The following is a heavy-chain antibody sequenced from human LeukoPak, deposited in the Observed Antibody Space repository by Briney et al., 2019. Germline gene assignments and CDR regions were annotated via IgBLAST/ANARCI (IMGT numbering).Heavy chain of an antibody. V-gene: IGHV1-46*01. J-gene: IGHJ6*03. CDR1: GDTFTTYY. CDR3: ARTTEGGYTYDYFYYYYMDV. Sequence: ASVKVSCKASGDTFTTYYMHWVRQAPGQGLEWMGIINLSGATTSYAQKFQGRVTMSRDTSTSTVYMELSSLRSEDTAVYYCARTTEGGYTYDYFYYYYMDVWGKGTTVTISS. CDR2: INLSGATT. D-gene: IGHD5-18*01.